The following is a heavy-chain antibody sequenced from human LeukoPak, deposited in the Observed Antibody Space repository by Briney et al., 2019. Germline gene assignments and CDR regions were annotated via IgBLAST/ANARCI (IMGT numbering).Heavy chain of an antibody. J-gene: IGHJ5*02. V-gene: IGHV3-23*01. D-gene: IGHD2-2*01. CDR1: GFTFSSYA. CDR3: AKDLTPQPANAWFDP. Sequence: GGSLRLSCAASGFTFSSYAMSWVRHSPEKGLEWVSGISGAGGTTYYADSVKGRFTISRDNSKNTVYLQMNSLRAEDSAVYYCAKDLTPQPANAWFDPWGQGTLVTASS. CDR2: ISGAGGTT.